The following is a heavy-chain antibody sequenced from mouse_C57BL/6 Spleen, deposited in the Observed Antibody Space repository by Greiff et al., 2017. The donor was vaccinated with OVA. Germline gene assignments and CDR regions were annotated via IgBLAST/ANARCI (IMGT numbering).Heavy chain of an antibody. Sequence: VQLQQSGAELVKPGASVKISCKASGYAFRSSWMNWVKQRPGKGLWWIGQIYPGDGDTNYKGKFKGKATLTADKSSSTAYMQISSLTSEDSAVYFCARREGENYFDYWGQGTTLTVSS. J-gene: IGHJ2*01. CDR3: ARREGENYFDY. CDR2: IYPGDGDT. CDR1: GYAFRSSW. V-gene: IGHV1-80*01.